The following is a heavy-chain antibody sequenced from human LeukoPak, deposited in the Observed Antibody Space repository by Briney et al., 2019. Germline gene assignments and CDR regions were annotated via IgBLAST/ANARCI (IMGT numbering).Heavy chain of an antibody. CDR3: ARDHYCGGDCQIDY. D-gene: IGHD2-21*02. CDR2: ISSSSSYI. Sequence: GGFLRLSCAASGFTFSSYSMNWVRQAPGKGLEWVSSISSSSSYIYYADSVKGRFTISRDNAKNSLYLQMNSLRAEDTAVYYCARDHYCGGDCQIDYWGQGTLVTVSS. J-gene: IGHJ4*02. CDR1: GFTFSSYS. V-gene: IGHV3-21*01.